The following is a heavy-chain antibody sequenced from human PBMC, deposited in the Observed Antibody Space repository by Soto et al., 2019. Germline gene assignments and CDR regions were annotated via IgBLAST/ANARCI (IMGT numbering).Heavy chain of an antibody. J-gene: IGHJ4*02. CDR3: ASYCRSGSRHNGVPDY. Sequence: QVQLVQSGAEVKNPGASVKVSCKASGYSLITYGITWVRQAPGQGLEWLGWINTYNGSTKYAQRIQDRVTVTRDASTNAAYRELRSPRPDDPAAYYCASYCRSGSRHNGVPDYWAQGPLFYVSS. V-gene: IGHV1-18*01. CDR1: GYSLITYG. D-gene: IGHD2-15*01. CDR2: INTYNGST.